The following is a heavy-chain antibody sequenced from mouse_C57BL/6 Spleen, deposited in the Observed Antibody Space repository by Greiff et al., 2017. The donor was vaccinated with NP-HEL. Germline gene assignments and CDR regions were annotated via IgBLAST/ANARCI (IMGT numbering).Heavy chain of an antibody. CDR2: INPNNGGT. Sequence: VQLHQSGPELVKPGASVKISCKASGYTFTDYYMNWVKQSHGKSLEWIGDINPNNGGTSYNQKFKGKATLTVDKSSSTAYMELRSLTSEDSAVYYCATDGYFDYWGQGTTLTVSS. D-gene: IGHD2-3*01. J-gene: IGHJ2*01. V-gene: IGHV1-26*01. CDR3: ATDGYFDY. CDR1: GYTFTDYY.